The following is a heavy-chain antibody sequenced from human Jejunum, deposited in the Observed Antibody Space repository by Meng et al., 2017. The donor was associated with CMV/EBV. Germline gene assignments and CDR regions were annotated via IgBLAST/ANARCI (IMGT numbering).Heavy chain of an antibody. CDR2: ISWNSGSI. Sequence: SGFTFYDYALPWVRQAPGKGLVWVSGISWNSGSIGYADSVKGRFTISRDSARNSLYLQMNSLRAEDTALYYCAKEHLEYYYGMDVWGQGTTVTVSS. J-gene: IGHJ6*02. D-gene: IGHD1-1*01. V-gene: IGHV3-9*01. CDR3: AKEHLEYYYGMDV. CDR1: GFTFYDYA.